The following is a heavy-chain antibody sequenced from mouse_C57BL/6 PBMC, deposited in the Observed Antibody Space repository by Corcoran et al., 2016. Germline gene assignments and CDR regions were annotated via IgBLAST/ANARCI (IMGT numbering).Heavy chain of an antibody. D-gene: IGHD1-1*01. Sequence: QVQLQQSGAELVKPGASVKLSCKASGYTFTEYTIHWVKQRSGQGLEWIGWFYPGSGSIKYNEKFKDKATLTADKSSSTVYMELSRLTSEDSAVYFCARHASYYYGSSYAWFAYWGQGTLVTVSA. CDR1: GYTFTEYT. J-gene: IGHJ3*01. CDR2: FYPGSGSI. V-gene: IGHV1-62-2*01. CDR3: ARHASYYYGSSYAWFAY.